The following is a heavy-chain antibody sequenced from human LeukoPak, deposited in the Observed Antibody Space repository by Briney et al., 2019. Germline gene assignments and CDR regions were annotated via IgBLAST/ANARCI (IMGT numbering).Heavy chain of an antibody. CDR3: ARAIYYGSGSYYRPDWFDP. CDR1: GYTFTSYG. V-gene: IGHV1-18*04. J-gene: IGHJ5*02. CDR2: ISAYNGNT. Sequence: ASVKVSCKASGYTFTSYGISWVRQAPGQGLEWMGWISAYNGNTNYAQKLQGRVTMTTDTSTSTAYMELRSLRSDDTAVYYCARAIYYGSGSYYRPDWFDPWAREPWSPSPQ. D-gene: IGHD3-10*01.